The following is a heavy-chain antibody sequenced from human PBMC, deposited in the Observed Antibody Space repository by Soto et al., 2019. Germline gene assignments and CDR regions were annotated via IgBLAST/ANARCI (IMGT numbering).Heavy chain of an antibody. CDR3: ARVGPYDAGSYMRRYNWFDP. D-gene: IGHD3-10*01. J-gene: IGHJ5*02. V-gene: IGHV3-53*01. CDR1: GFSVSTSH. Sequence: EVQLVDSGGGLIQPGGSLRLSCAAAGFSVSTSHMNWVRQTPGKGLEWVSVIYSGGATYYAASVKGRFTISRDKSKNTVYLQMNSLRAEDTAVYYCARVGPYDAGSYMRRYNWFDPWGQGTLVTVSS. CDR2: IYSGGAT.